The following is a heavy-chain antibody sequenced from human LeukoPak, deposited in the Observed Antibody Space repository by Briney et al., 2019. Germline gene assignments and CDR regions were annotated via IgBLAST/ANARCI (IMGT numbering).Heavy chain of an antibody. CDR1: GYTFTSYY. CDR2: INPSGGST. Sequence: ASVKVSCKASGYTFTSYYMHWVRQAPGQGLEWMGIINPSGGSTSYAQKFQGRVTMTRDTSASTVYMELSSLRSEDTAVYYCARIVVEDYYGMDVWGQGTTVTVSS. D-gene: IGHD2-21*01. V-gene: IGHV1-46*01. CDR3: ARIVVEDYYGMDV. J-gene: IGHJ6*02.